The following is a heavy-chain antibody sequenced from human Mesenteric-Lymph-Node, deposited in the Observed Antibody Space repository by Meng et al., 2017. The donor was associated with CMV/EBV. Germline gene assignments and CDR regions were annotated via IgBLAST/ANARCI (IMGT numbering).Heavy chain of an antibody. J-gene: IGHJ4*02. CDR1: GFTFSSYA. CDR3: AKGLSAYYFDY. CDR2: IYSGGSST. D-gene: IGHD3-16*02. Sequence: GGSLRLSCAASGFTFSSYAMSWARQAPGKGLEWVSVIYSGGSSTYYADSVKGRFTISRDNSKNTLYLQMDSLRAEDTAVYYCAKGLSAYYFDYWGQGTLVTVSS. V-gene: IGHV3-23*03.